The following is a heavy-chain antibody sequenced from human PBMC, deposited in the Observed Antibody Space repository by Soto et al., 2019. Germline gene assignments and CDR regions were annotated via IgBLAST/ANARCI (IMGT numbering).Heavy chain of an antibody. Sequence: SLRFSCIASGFTFVDHAMHWVRQAPGKGLEWVSVISWNSGYIGYADSVKGRFTISRDNAKNSVHLQMNSLRAEETAFYYCAKDIKWNLPAGYLDNWGQGTLVTVSS. V-gene: IGHV3-9*01. CDR1: GFTFVDHA. D-gene: IGHD1-1*01. CDR2: ISWNSGYI. J-gene: IGHJ4*02. CDR3: AKDIKWNLPAGYLDN.